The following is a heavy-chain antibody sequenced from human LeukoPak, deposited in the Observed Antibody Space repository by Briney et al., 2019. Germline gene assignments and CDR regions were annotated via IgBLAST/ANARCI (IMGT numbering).Heavy chain of an antibody. Sequence: GASVKVSCKASGYTFTGYYMHWVRQAPGQGLEWMGWINPNSGGTNYAQKFQGRVTMTRDTSISTAYMELSRLRSDDTAVYYCARDGSSSSFSVFSLDYWGQGTLVTVSS. D-gene: IGHD6-6*01. CDR2: INPNSGGT. V-gene: IGHV1-2*02. J-gene: IGHJ4*02. CDR1: GYTFTGYY. CDR3: ARDGSSSSFSVFSLDY.